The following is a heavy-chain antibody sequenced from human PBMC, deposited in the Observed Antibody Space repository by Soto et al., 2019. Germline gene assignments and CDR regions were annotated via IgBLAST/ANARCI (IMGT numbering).Heavy chain of an antibody. J-gene: IGHJ6*02. CDR1: GDSVTSHY. V-gene: IGHV4-59*08. CDR3: ARSGLDVDYYYYGMDV. D-gene: IGHD1-1*01. CDR2: MHYTGFS. Sequence: SETLSLTCSFSGDSVTSHYLTWIRQSPEKGLEWIGYMHYTGFSHYNPSLKSRLTISVDRSKNQFTLQLTSVTVEDTALFYCARSGLDVDYYYYGMDVWGQGTTVTVSS.